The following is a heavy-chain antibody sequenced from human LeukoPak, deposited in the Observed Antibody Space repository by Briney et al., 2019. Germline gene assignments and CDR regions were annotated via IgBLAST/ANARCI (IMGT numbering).Heavy chain of an antibody. CDR1: GFTFSSYA. D-gene: IGHD6-13*01. Sequence: PGGSLRLSCAASGFTFSSYAMHWVRQAPGKGLEWVAVISYDGSNKYYADSVKGRFTISRDNSKNTLYLQMNSLRAEDTAVYYCARDFGAGGIDGGYFDYWGQGTLVTVSS. CDR3: ARDFGAGGIDGGYFDY. V-gene: IGHV3-30-3*01. CDR2: ISYDGSNK. J-gene: IGHJ4*02.